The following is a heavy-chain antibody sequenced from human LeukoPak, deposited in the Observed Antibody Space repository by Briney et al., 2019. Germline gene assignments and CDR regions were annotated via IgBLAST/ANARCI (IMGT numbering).Heavy chain of an antibody. V-gene: IGHV3-23*01. D-gene: IGHD3-16*01. Sequence: PGGSLRLSCAASGFTFSSYAMSWVRQAPGKGLEWVSAISGSGGSTYYADSVKGRFTISRDNSKNTLYLQMNSLRAEDTAVYYCAKDKGLNYYYYYMDVWGKGTTVTVSS. CDR1: GFTFSSYA. J-gene: IGHJ6*03. CDR2: ISGSGGST. CDR3: AKDKGLNYYYYYMDV.